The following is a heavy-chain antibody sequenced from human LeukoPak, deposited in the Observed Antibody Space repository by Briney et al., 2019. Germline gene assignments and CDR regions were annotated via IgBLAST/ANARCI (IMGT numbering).Heavy chain of an antibody. J-gene: IGHJ3*02. Sequence: TXSLXCTVSGGSISSYYWSWIRQPPGXGLXXXGYIYYSGSTKYNPSLKSRVTISVDTSKNQFSLKLSSVTAADTAVYYCARTYCSGGSCSPYDAFDIWGQGTMVTVSS. V-gene: IGHV4-59*12. CDR3: ARTYCSGGSCSPYDAFDI. CDR2: IYYSGST. CDR1: GGSISSYY. D-gene: IGHD2-15*01.